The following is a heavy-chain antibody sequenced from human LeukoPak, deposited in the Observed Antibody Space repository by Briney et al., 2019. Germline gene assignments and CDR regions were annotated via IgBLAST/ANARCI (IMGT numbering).Heavy chain of an antibody. V-gene: IGHV4-61*02. Sequence: SETLSLTCTVSGGSLSSGSYYWSWIRQPAGKGLEWIGRIYTSGSTNYNPSLKSRVTISVDTSKNQFSLKLSSVTAADTAVYYCASTYSSGWYSYFDYWGQGTLVTVSS. CDR3: ASTYSSGWYSYFDY. CDR2: IYTSGST. CDR1: GGSLSSGSYY. D-gene: IGHD6-19*01. J-gene: IGHJ4*02.